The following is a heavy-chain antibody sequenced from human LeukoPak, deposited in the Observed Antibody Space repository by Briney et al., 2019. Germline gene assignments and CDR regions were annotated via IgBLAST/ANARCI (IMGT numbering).Heavy chain of an antibody. V-gene: IGHV3-21*01. D-gene: IGHD1-26*01. CDR3: ARDPARVGATDFDY. CDR2: ISSSSSYI. J-gene: IGHJ4*02. Sequence: PGGSLRLSCAASGFTFSSYSMNWVRQAPGKGLEWVSSISSSSSYIYYADSVKGRFTISTDNAKNSLYLQMNSLRAEDTAVYYCARDPARVGATDFDYWGQGTLVTVSS. CDR1: GFTFSSYS.